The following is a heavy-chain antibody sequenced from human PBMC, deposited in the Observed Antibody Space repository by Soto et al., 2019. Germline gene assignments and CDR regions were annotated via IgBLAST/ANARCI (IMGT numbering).Heavy chain of an antibody. CDR2: LNPYSGDT. J-gene: IGHJ5*02. CDR3: ARGVAAAGTDWFDP. D-gene: IGHD6-13*01. Sequence: QVQLVQSGAEVKKPGASVKVSCKASGYTFTSDDINWVRRATGQGLEWMGWLNPYSGDTGYAQKLLGRVTITRDTSIGTAYMELSSLRPEDTAVYYCARGVAAAGTDWFDPWGQGTLVTVSS. CDR1: GYTFTSDD. V-gene: IGHV1-8*01.